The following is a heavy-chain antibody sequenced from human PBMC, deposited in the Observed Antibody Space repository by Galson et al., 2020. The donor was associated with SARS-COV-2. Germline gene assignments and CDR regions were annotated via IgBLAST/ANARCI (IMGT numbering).Heavy chain of an antibody. V-gene: IGHV3-48*04. CDR1: GFTFSSYT. D-gene: IGHD3-10*01. CDR3: ARGGLGDYYGSGSYYYRFDY. CDR2: IRSSSGTI. J-gene: IGHJ4*02. Sequence: GGSLRLSCAASGFTFSSYTMNWVRQAPVKGLELVAYIRSSSGTIYYADSVKGRFTISRDNAKNSLYLQMNSLRAEDTAVYYCARGGLGDYYGSGSYYYRFDYWGQGTLVTVSS.